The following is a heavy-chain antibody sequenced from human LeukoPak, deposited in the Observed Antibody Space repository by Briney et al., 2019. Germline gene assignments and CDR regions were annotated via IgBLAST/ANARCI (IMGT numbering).Heavy chain of an antibody. J-gene: IGHJ4*02. D-gene: IGHD6-6*01. CDR1: EYTFTGYY. Sequence: GASVKVSCKASEYTFTGYYMHWVRQAPGQGLEWMGWINPNSGGTNYAQKFQGRVTMTRDTSISTAYMELSRLRSDDTAVYYCARELRSIAARRDPRFEVFDYWGQGTLVTVSS. CDR2: INPNSGGT. CDR3: ARELRSIAARRDPRFEVFDY. V-gene: IGHV1-2*02.